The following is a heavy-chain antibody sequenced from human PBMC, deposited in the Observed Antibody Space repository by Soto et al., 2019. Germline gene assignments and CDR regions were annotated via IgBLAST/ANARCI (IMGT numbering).Heavy chain of an antibody. V-gene: IGHV4-31*03. CDR1: AVSINSVDYY. J-gene: IGHJ5*02. CDR3: ATRDRSGFASWLDT. D-gene: IGHD3-22*01. Sequence: TLSNTCTVTAVSINSVDYYWSSIGQHPGKDLEWIGTIYFSGTTYYNRSLKIRVTISVDTSKSQFSLKLSSVTAAETAVYDCATRDRSGFASWLDTWGQGTRGSVS. CDR2: IYFSGTT.